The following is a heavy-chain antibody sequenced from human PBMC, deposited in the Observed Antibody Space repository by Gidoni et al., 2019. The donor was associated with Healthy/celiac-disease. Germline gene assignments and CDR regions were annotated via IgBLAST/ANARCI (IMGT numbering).Heavy chain of an antibody. CDR1: GGTFSSYT. D-gene: IGHD2-8*01. Sequence: VQLVQSGAEVKKPGSSVKVPCKASGGTFSSYTISRVRQAPGQGLEWMGRIIPSLGIANYAQKFQGRVTITADKYTSTAYMELSSLRSEDTAVYYCAREGCTNGVCTRNYYYYGMDVWGQGTTVTVSS. CDR3: AREGCTNGVCTRNYYYYGMDV. J-gene: IGHJ6*02. V-gene: IGHV1-69*08. CDR2: IIPSLGIA.